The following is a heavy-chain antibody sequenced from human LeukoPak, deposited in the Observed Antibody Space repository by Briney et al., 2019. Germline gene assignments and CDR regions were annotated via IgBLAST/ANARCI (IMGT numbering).Heavy chain of an antibody. CDR2: MSASGST. V-gene: IGHV4-4*08. Sequence: SETLSLTCTVSGGSSSRNDWGWIRQPPGKGLEWIGIMSASGSTSYSPSLESRVTISLDTSKNQFSLKLNSVTAADTAVYYCAKNYGHPTKNYYMDVWGKGTTVTVSS. J-gene: IGHJ6*03. D-gene: IGHD3-16*01. CDR1: GGSSSRND. CDR3: AKNYGHPTKNYYMDV.